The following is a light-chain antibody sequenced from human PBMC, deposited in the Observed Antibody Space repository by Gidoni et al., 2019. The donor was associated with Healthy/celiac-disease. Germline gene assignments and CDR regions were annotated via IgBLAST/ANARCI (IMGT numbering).Light chain of an antibody. V-gene: IGKV3-20*01. CDR3: QQYGSSPT. CDR2: GAS. CDR1: QSVSSSY. J-gene: IGKJ1*01. Sequence: IVLTQSPGTLSLSPGERATISCRASQSVSSSYLAWYQQKPGQAPRLLIYGASSRATGIPDMFSGSGSGTDFTLTISRLEPEDFAVYYCQQYGSSPTFGQGTKVEIK.